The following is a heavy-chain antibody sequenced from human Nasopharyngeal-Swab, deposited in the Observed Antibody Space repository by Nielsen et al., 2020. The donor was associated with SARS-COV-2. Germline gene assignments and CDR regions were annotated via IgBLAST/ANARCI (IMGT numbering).Heavy chain of an antibody. J-gene: IGHJ3*02. CDR3: ARMIIYDFWSGFDAFDI. CDR1: GFSLSTSGMC. CDR2: IDWDDDK. D-gene: IGHD3-3*01. Sequence: SGPTLVKPTQTLTLTCTFSGFSLSTSGMCVSRIRQPPGKALEWLALIDWDDDKYYSTSLKTRLTISKDTSKNQVVLTMTNMDPVDTATYYCARMIIYDFWSGFDAFDIWGQGTMVTVSS. V-gene: IGHV2-70*01.